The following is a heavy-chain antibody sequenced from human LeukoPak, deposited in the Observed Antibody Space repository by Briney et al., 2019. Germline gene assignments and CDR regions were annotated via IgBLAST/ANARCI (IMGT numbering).Heavy chain of an antibody. CDR2: ISSNGGST. Sequence: GGSLRLSCAASGFTFSSYTMHWVRQAPGKGLEYVSAISSNGGSTYYADSVKGRFTISRDNSKDTLYLQMGSLRAEDMAVYYCARGYSYGIDYWGQGTLVTVSS. CDR3: ARGYSYGIDY. CDR1: GFTFSSYT. D-gene: IGHD5-18*01. V-gene: IGHV3-64*02. J-gene: IGHJ4*02.